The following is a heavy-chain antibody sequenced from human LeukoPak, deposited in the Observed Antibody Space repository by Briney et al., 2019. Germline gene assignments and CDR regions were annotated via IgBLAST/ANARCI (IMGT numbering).Heavy chain of an antibody. V-gene: IGHV3-30*04. CDR3: AELLWFGDPFDY. CDR1: GFTFSSYA. D-gene: IGHD3-10*01. CDR2: ISYDGSNK. J-gene: IGHJ4*02. Sequence: PGGSLRLSCAASGFTFSSYAMHWVRQAPGKGLEWVAVISYDGSNKYYADSVKGRFTISRDNSKNTLCLQMNSLSAEDTAVYYCAELLWFGDPFDYWGQGTLVTVSS.